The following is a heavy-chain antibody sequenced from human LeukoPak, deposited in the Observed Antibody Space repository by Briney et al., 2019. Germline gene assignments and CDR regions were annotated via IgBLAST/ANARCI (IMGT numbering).Heavy chain of an antibody. CDR3: ARHKGSGSYYLYSFDY. V-gene: IGHV3-23*01. D-gene: IGHD3-10*01. J-gene: IGHJ4*02. Sequence: PGGSLRLSCAASGFTFSTYAMSWVRQAPGKGLEWVSSISGSGGFTYYADSVKGRSTISRDKSKNTLYLQMNSLRAEDTAVYYCARHKGSGSYYLYSFDYWGQGTLVTVSS. CDR1: GFTFSTYA. CDR2: ISGSGGFT.